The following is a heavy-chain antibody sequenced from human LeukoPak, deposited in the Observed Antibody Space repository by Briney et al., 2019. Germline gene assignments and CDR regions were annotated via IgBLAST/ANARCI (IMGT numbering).Heavy chain of an antibody. D-gene: IGHD3-22*01. Sequence: GGSLRLSCAASGFTFSSYWMHWVRQAPGKGLVWVSRINSDGSSTSYADSVKGRFTISRDNAKNTLYLQMNSLRAEDTAVYYCAREPIYAYYYDSSGAETPGVGMDVWGQGTTVTVSS. CDR1: GFTFSSYW. J-gene: IGHJ6*02. CDR2: INSDGSST. CDR3: AREPIYAYYYDSSGAETPGVGMDV. V-gene: IGHV3-74*01.